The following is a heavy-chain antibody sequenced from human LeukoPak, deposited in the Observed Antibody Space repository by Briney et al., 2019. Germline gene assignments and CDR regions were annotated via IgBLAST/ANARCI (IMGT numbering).Heavy chain of an antibody. V-gene: IGHV1-69-2*01. Sequence: ASVTVSCKASGFTFTDYYMHWVQQAPGKGLEWMGRVDPEDGETIYAEKFQGRVTINADTSTDTTYMELSSLRSEDTAVYYCATGENGYNENWFDPWGQGTLVTVSS. J-gene: IGHJ5*02. CDR1: GFTFTDYY. CDR2: VDPEDGET. D-gene: IGHD5-24*01. CDR3: ATGENGYNENWFDP.